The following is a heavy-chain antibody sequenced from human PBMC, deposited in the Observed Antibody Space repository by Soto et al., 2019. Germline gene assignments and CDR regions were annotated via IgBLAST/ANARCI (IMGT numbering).Heavy chain of an antibody. J-gene: IGHJ4*02. Sequence: PGGSLRLFCVASGFNFSDHYMTWIRQAPGKGLEWLSYVSTSSRYTNYADSVKGRFTISRDNAMNSLYLQMNSLRAEDTAVYYCARLRLTGYFDYWGQGTLVTVSS. CDR1: GFNFSDHY. CDR3: ARLRLTGYFDY. CDR2: VSTSSRYT. V-gene: IGHV3-11*03.